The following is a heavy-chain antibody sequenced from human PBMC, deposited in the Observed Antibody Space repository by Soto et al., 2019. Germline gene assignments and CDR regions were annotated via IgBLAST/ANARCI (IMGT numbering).Heavy chain of an antibody. Sequence: QVQLVQSGAEEKKPGASVKVSCKASGYTFTSYSMHWVRQAPGQRLEWMGWINAGNGNTKYSQKFQGRVTITRDTSASTAYMELSSLRSEDTAVYYCARATGGSSSFVDYWGQGTLVTVSS. V-gene: IGHV1-3*05. J-gene: IGHJ4*02. D-gene: IGHD6-6*01. CDR1: GYTFTSYS. CDR3: ARATGGSSSFVDY. CDR2: INAGNGNT.